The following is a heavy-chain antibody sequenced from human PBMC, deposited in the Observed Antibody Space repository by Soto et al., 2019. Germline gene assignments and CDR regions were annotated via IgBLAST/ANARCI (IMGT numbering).Heavy chain of an antibody. J-gene: IGHJ6*03. V-gene: IGHV3-7*01. Sequence: GGSLRLSCAASGFTFSSYWMSWVRQAPGKGLEWVANIKQDGSEKYYVDSVKGRFTISRDNAKNSLYLQMNSLRAEDTAVYYCARANNYYYYYYMDVWGKGTTVTVSS. CDR3: ARANNYYYYYYMDV. D-gene: IGHD1-1*01. CDR2: IKQDGSEK. CDR1: GFTFSSYW.